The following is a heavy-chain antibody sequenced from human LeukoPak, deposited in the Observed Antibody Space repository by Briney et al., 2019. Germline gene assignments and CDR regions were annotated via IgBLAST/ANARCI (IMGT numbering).Heavy chain of an antibody. CDR1: GASISSGRNY. D-gene: IGHD5-18*01. CDR2: IYYNGNS. CDR3: ARHLSGSAMMHYFHY. Sequence: PSETLSLTCNVSGASISSGRNYWGWIRQSPGKGLEWIGSIYYNGNSYYNPSLKSRVSISVDTSKNHISLEVSSLTAADAALYFCARHLSGSAMMHYFHYWGQGTLVTVSS. J-gene: IGHJ4*02. V-gene: IGHV4-39*01.